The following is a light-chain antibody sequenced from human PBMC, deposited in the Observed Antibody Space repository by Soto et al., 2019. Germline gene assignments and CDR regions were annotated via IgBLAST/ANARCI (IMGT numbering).Light chain of an antibody. CDR2: KVS. V-gene: IGKV2-30*01. J-gene: IGKJ1*01. Sequence: DIVMTQSPLSQPVTPGEPASISCRSSQSLVYSDGNAYLNWFQQRPGQSPRRLIYKVSTRDSGVPDRFSGNGSATDFTLRISRVEAEDVGVYYCMQGTQFRTFGQGTKVDIK. CDR3: MQGTQFRT. CDR1: QSLVYSDGNAY.